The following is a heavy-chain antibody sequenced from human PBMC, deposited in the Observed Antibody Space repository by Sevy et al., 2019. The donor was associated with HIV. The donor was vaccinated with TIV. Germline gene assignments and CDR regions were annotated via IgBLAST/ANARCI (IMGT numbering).Heavy chain of an antibody. D-gene: IGHD3-10*01. CDR1: GFTFDNNA. CDR2: ISGSGLST. CDR3: AKVYYYDSGGVSPRGMDV. Sequence: GGSLKLSCAASGFTFDNNAMYWVRQAPGKGLEWVSAISGSGLSTNYAASVRGRFTISRDISKTTLYLQMNSLRAEDTAVYYCAKVYYYDSGGVSPRGMDVWGQGTTVTVSS. J-gene: IGHJ6*02. V-gene: IGHV3-23*01.